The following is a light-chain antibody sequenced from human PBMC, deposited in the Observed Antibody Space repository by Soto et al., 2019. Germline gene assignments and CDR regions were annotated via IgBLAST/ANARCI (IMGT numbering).Light chain of an antibody. CDR3: QKYNSAPWT. Sequence: DIQMTQSPSSLSASVGDRVTITCRASQSISSYLNWYQQKPGKAPKLLIYAASSLQSGVPSRFSGSGSGTDFTLTISSLQPEDVATYYCQKYNSAPWTFDQGTKVEIK. CDR2: AAS. V-gene: IGKV1-39*01. CDR1: QSISSY. J-gene: IGKJ1*01.